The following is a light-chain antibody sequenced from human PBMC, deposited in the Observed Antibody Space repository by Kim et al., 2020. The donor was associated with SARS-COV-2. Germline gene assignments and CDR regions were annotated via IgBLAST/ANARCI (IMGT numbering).Light chain of an antibody. CDR1: SSNSECNY. CDR2: RNN. CDR3: AASDDSLGGRV. Sequence: GQRVPFSCSESSSNSECNYVSWYQQRPGTAPTLLIYRNNQRPSGVPDRFSGSKSGTSASLAISGLRSEDEANYYCAASDDSLGGRVFGGGTQLTVL. J-gene: IGLJ3*02. V-gene: IGLV1-47*01.